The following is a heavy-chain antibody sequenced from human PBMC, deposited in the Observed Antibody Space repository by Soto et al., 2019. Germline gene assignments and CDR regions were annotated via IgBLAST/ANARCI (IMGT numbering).Heavy chain of an antibody. J-gene: IGHJ6*02. V-gene: IGHV1-69*12. CDR3: ARDYGSGGYYYYYGMDV. Sequence: QVQLVQSGAEVKKPGSSVKVSCKASGGTFSSYAISWVRQAPGQGLEWMGGIIPIFGTANYAQKFQGRVTITADESTSTAYMELSSLRSEDTAVYYCARDYGSGGYYYYYGMDVWGQGTTVTVSS. CDR1: GGTFSSYA. CDR2: IIPIFGTA. D-gene: IGHD6-25*01.